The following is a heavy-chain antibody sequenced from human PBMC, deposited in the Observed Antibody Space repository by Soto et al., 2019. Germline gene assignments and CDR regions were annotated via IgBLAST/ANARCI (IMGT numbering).Heavy chain of an antibody. Sequence: GGSLRLSCAASGFTFSSYSMNWVRQAPGKGLEWVSYISSSSSTIYYADSVKGRFTISRDNAKNSLYLQMNSLRAEDTAVYYCARGGYCSSTSCYAAPYYYYYYMDVWGKGTTVTVSS. CDR2: ISSSSSTI. CDR1: GFTFSSYS. CDR3: ARGGYCSSTSCYAAPYYYYYYMDV. V-gene: IGHV3-48*01. J-gene: IGHJ6*03. D-gene: IGHD2-2*01.